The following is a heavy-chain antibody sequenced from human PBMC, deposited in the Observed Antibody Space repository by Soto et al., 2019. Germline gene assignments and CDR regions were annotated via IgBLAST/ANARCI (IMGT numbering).Heavy chain of an antibody. Sequence: EEQLVQSGGGLVPPGGSLRLSCEASGFTFRSHWISWVRQDPSKGLEWVANINPDGSEKNEADSVKGRFTISRDNAKSSSYVQMSSLRADDTAVYYCARGHYGMDVWGQGTTVTVSS. CDR1: GFTFRSHW. CDR2: INPDGSEK. CDR3: ARGHYGMDV. J-gene: IGHJ6*02. V-gene: IGHV3-7*01.